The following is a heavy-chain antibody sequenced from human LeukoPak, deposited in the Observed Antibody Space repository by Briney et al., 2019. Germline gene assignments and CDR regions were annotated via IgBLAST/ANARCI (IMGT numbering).Heavy chain of an antibody. CDR2: MNPKTGDT. Sequence: ASVKVSCKASGYTFTIFDINWVRQAHGQGLEWVGWMNPKTGDTVYAQNFQGRVTMTRDTSIGTAYMELNSLRSEDTAVYYCAKGAIFGVTIRGYGMDVWGQGTSVTVSS. V-gene: IGHV1-8*01. CDR3: AKGAIFGVTIRGYGMDV. D-gene: IGHD3-3*01. CDR1: GYTFTIFD. J-gene: IGHJ6*02.